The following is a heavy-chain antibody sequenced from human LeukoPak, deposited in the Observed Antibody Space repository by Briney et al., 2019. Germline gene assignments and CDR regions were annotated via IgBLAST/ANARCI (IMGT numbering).Heavy chain of an antibody. D-gene: IGHD2-21*01. CDR1: GFTFSTYW. J-gene: IGHJ4*02. CDR3: ARICSGGNCYVDS. Sequence: GGSLRLSCAASGFTFSTYWMHWVRQAPGKGLVWVSRINPDGSTTTYADSVKGRFTISRDNAKSTLYLQMNSLRAEDTAVYCCARICSGGNCYVDSWGQGTLVTVSS. CDR2: INPDGSTT. V-gene: IGHV3-74*01.